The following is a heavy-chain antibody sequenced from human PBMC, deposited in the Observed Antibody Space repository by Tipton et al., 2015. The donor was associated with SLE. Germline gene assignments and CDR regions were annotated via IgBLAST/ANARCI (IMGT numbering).Heavy chain of an antibody. CDR3: ARDTVGWYSGAFDI. Sequence: TLSLTCTVSGGSISSYYWSWIRQPPGKGLEWIGYIYYSGRTNYNPSLKSRVTISVDTSKNQFSLKLSSVTAAGTAVYYCARDTVGWYSGAFDIWGQGTMVTVSS. J-gene: IGHJ3*02. V-gene: IGHV4-59*01. D-gene: IGHD4-23*01. CDR2: IYYSGRT. CDR1: GGSISSYY.